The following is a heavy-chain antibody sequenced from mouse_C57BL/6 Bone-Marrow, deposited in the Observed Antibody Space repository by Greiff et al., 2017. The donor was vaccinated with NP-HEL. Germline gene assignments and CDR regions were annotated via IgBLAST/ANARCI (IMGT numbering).Heavy chain of an antibody. CDR2: FYPGSGSI. V-gene: IGHV1-62-2*01. CDR1: GYTFTEYT. J-gene: IGHJ3*01. D-gene: IGHD3-2*02. CDR3: GRREGTAEATAWCAY. Sequence: VQLQESGAELVKPGASVKLSCKASGYTFTEYTIHWVKQRSGQGLEWIGWFYPGSGSIKYNEKFKDKATLTADKSSSTVYMELSRLTSEDSAGYFWGRREGTAEATAWCAYWGQGTLVTVAA.